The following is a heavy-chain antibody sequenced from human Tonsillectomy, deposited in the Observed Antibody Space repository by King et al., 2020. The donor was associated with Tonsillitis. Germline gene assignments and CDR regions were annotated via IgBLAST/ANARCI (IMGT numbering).Heavy chain of an antibody. V-gene: IGHV4-39*01. CDR3: VRQVPSTTYSGTSLSWFDP. CDR2: MYFSGIT. J-gene: IGHJ5*02. Sequence: QLQESGPGLVKPSETLSLSCTVSGGSISRTNYYWGWIRQPPGKGLEWIGSMYFSGITYHNPSLKSRVTISADTSENHFSLKLTSVTAADTAIYYCVRQVPSTTYSGTSLSWFDPWGQGTLVTVSS. D-gene: IGHD1-1*01. CDR1: GGSISRTNYY.